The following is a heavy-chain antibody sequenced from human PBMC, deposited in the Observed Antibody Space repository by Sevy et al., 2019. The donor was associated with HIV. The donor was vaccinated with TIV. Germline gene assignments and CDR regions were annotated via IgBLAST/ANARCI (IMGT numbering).Heavy chain of an antibody. J-gene: IGHJ4*02. V-gene: IGHV3-21*04. Sequence: GGSLRLSCTASGFPLSKYSMSWIRQTPGKGLEWVATFSFGCGQINYADSVKGRFTISRDDSRNTFYLQMNSLRSDDTAIYYCTREGCTRPHDYWGQGTVVTVSS. CDR3: TREGCTRPHDY. D-gene: IGHD2-8*01. CDR2: FSFGCGQI. CDR1: GFPLSKYS.